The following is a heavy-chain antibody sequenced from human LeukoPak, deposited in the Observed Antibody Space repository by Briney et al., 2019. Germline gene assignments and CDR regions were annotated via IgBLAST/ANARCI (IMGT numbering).Heavy chain of an antibody. J-gene: IGHJ4*02. Sequence: ASVKVSCKASGYTFTSYGISWVRQAPGQGLEWMGWINPNSGGTNYAQKFQGWVTMTRDTSISTAYMELSRLRSDDTAVYYCARDLYGNYYDSSGYYYGGYFDYWGQGTLVTVSS. D-gene: IGHD3-22*01. CDR3: ARDLYGNYYDSSGYYYGGYFDY. CDR1: GYTFTSYG. CDR2: INPNSGGT. V-gene: IGHV1-2*04.